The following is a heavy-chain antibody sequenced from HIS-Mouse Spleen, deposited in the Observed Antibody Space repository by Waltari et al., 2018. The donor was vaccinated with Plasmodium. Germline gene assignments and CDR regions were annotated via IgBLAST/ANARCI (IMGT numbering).Heavy chain of an antibody. CDR3: ARGRVLGTSSGYFDL. Sequence: QVQLQQWGAGLLKPSETLSLTCAVYGGSFSGYYWSWIRQPPGKGREGIGEINHRGSTNYDPFLKSRVTISVDTSKNQCSLKLSSVTAADTAVYYCARGRVLGTSSGYFDLWGRGTLVTVSS. CDR1: GGSFSGYY. J-gene: IGHJ2*01. D-gene: IGHD3-10*01. CDR2: INHRGST. V-gene: IGHV4-34*01.